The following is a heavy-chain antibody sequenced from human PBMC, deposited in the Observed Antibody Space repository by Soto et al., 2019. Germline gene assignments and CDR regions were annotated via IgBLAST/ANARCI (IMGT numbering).Heavy chain of an antibody. V-gene: IGHV4-59*01. D-gene: IGHD1-26*01. CDR2: TAYTGNT. CDR3: ARDTHAGFTHYFDP. CDR1: VVSITSDL. J-gene: IGHJ5*02. Sequence: SETLSLTCAESVVSITSDLCSSVLQFPGKGLEWMAYTAYTGNTNYTPSLKSRVTISMDTSNNQLSLKLPSMTAADTAVYYCARDTHAGFTHYFDPWGQGTMVTVSS.